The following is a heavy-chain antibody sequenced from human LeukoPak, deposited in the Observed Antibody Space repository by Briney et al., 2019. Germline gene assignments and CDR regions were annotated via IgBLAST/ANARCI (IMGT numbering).Heavy chain of an antibody. CDR1: GYTLTSYD. CDR3: TRETSSRYFDY. CDR2: MNPNSGRT. Sequence: ASVKVSCKASGYTLTSYDINWVRQATGQGLEWMGWMNPNSGRTGYAQNFQGKITITRNTSISTAYMELSSLRSEDTAVYYCTRETSSRYFDYWGQGTLVTVSS. V-gene: IGHV1-8*01. J-gene: IGHJ4*02.